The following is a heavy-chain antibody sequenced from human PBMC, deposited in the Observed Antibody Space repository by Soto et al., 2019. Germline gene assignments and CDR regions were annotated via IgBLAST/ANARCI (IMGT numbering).Heavy chain of an antibody. V-gene: IGHV1-69*13. CDR2: SIPIFGTA. CDR1: GGTFSNYG. J-gene: IGHJ5*02. D-gene: IGHD2-2*01. Sequence: ASVKVSCKASGGTFSNYGISWVRQAPGQGLEWMGGSIPIFGTANYAQKFQGRVTITADGSTNTAYMELSSLTSEDTAVYYCVRESHEIVAVPATVMGPFTWFDPWGLGTLVTVSS. CDR3: VRESHEIVAVPATVMGPFTWFDP.